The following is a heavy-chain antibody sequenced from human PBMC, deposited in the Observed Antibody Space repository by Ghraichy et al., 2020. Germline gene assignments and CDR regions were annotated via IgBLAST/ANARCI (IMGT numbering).Heavy chain of an antibody. CDR2: ISWNSGSI. CDR3: AKDSVFGMGGYFDY. CDR1: GFTFDDYA. Sequence: SLRLSCAASGFTFDDYALHWVRQAPGKCLEWDSGISWNSGSIGYADSVKGRFTISRDNAKNSLYLQMNSLRAEDTALYYCAKDSVFGMGGYFDYWGQVTLVTVSS. J-gene: IGHJ4*02. D-gene: IGHD3-16*01. V-gene: IGHV3-9*01.